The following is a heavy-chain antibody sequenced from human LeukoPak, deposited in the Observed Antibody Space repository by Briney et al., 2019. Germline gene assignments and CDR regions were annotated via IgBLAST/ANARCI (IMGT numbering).Heavy chain of an antibody. V-gene: IGHV4-34*01. CDR1: GESFSAFS. J-gene: IGHJ6*03. CDR3: ARGMVVKYPYMDV. D-gene: IGHD3-22*01. CDR2: ISHRGRT. Sequence: SETLSLTCAVYGESFSAFSWNWLRQSPGRGREWIGEISHRGRTTYNPSLNSRVIISVDASKNQFSLNLTSVTAADTAVYYCARGMVVKYPYMDVWGQGATVTVSS.